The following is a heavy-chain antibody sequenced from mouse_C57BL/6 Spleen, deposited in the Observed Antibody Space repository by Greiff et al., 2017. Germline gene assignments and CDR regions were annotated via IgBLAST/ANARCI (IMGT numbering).Heavy chain of an antibody. D-gene: IGHD1-1*01. CDR3: ARSNDYGSTYAMDY. CDR1: GYTFTSYW. V-gene: IGHV1-52*01. Sequence: QVQLQQPGAELVRPGSSVKLSCKASGYTFTSYWMHWVKQRPIQGLEWIGNIDPSDSETHYNQKFKDKATLTVDKSSSTAYMQLSSLTSEDSAVYCCARSNDYGSTYAMDYWGQGTSVTVSS. CDR2: IDPSDSET. J-gene: IGHJ4*01.